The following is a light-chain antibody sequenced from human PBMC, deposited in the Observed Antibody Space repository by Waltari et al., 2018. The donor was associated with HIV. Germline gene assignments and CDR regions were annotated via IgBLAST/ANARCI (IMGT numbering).Light chain of an antibody. CDR3: MLFFRSSYL. V-gene: IGLV7-43*01. CDR2: SST. CDR1: PGPILIGHY. J-gene: IGLJ2*01. Sequence: QAVVTQEPSVTVSPGWTVPLNCSSAPGPILIGHYANWFQQRPVQTPSPLIYSSTRRHSLNPERFSAYLVDDRAALILSTVWPEDEAVYYCMLFFRSSYLFGGGTKVTVL.